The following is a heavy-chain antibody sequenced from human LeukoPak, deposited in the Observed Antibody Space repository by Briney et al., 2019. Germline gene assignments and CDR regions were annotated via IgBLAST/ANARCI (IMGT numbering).Heavy chain of an antibody. V-gene: IGHV1-69*13. J-gene: IGHJ4*02. CDR2: IIPIFGTA. CDR1: GGTFSSYA. CDR3: ARSLEWGAARIDY. Sequence: SVKVSCKASGGTFSSYAISWVRQAPGQGREWMGGIIPIFGTANYAQKFQGRVTITADESTSTAYMELSSLRSEDTAVYYCARSLEWGAARIDYWGQGTLVTVSS. D-gene: IGHD6-6*01.